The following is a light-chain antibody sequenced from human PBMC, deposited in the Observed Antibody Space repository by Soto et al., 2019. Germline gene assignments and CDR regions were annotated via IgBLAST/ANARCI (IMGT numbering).Light chain of an antibody. Sequence: DIQMTQSPSSVSASVGDRVTITCRASQGIRSWLASYQQKSGKAPKLLIYVASTLQSGVPSRFSGSGSGTDFTLTINSLQPEDFATYYCQQSNSFPYTFGQGTKLEIK. CDR2: VAS. J-gene: IGKJ2*01. CDR3: QQSNSFPYT. V-gene: IGKV1-12*01. CDR1: QGIRSW.